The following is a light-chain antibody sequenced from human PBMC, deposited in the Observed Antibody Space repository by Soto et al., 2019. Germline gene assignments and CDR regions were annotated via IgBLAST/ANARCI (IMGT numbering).Light chain of an antibody. CDR3: QQYNNWPPWT. V-gene: IGKV3-15*01. Sequence: EIVMTQSPATLSVSPGERATLSCRASQSVSSNLAWYQQKPVQAPRLLIYGASTRATGIPARFSGSGSGTEFTLTISSLQSEDFAVYYCQQYNNWPPWTFGKGTKVDIK. J-gene: IGKJ1*01. CDR1: QSVSSN. CDR2: GAS.